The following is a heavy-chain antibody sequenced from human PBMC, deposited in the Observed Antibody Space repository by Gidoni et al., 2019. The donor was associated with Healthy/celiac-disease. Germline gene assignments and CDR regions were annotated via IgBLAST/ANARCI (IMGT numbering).Heavy chain of an antibody. Sequence: QVQLVQSGAEVKKPGASVKVSCKASGYTFTSSGISWVRQAPGQGLEWMGWISAYNGNTNYAQKLQGRVTMTTDTSTSTAYMELRSLRSDDTAVYYCARDRELRSLYYYDSSGPWGQGTLVTVSS. D-gene: IGHD3-22*01. J-gene: IGHJ5*02. CDR1: GYTFTSSG. CDR2: ISAYNGNT. CDR3: ARDRELRSLYYYDSSGP. V-gene: IGHV1-18*01.